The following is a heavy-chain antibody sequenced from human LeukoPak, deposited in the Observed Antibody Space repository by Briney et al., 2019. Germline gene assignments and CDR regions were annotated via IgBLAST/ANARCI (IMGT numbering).Heavy chain of an antibody. V-gene: IGHV4-4*07. CDR1: GGSISSYY. J-gene: IGHJ3*02. Sequence: SETLSLTCTVSGGSISSYYWSWIRQPAGKGLEWIGRIYSTGSTDYNPSLESRLTMSLDASRNQFSLKLSSVTAADTAVYYCARGIYDAHGAFDIWGQGTMVTVSS. D-gene: IGHD3-3*01. CDR3: ARGIYDAHGAFDI. CDR2: IYSTGST.